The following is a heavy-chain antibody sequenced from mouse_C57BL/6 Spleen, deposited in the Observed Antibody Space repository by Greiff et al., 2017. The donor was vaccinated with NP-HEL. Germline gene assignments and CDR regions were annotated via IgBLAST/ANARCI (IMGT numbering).Heavy chain of an antibody. CDR1: GYAFSSSW. J-gene: IGHJ4*01. D-gene: IGHD2-2*01. Sequence: QVQLQQSGPELVKPGASVKISCKASGYAFSSSWMNWVKQRPGKGLEWIGRIYPGDGDTNYNGKFKGKATLTADKSSSTAYMQLSSLTSEDSAVYFCARRGYYDAMDYWGQGTSVTVSS. V-gene: IGHV1-82*01. CDR3: ARRGYYDAMDY. CDR2: IYPGDGDT.